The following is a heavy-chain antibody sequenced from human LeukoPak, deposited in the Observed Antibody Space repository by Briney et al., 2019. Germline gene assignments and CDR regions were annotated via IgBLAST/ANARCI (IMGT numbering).Heavy chain of an antibody. J-gene: IGHJ4*02. CDR2: INHSGST. D-gene: IGHD2-8*01. CDR3: ARGRSHCTNGVCYTGYFGY. CDR1: GGSFSGYY. V-gene: IGHV4-34*01. Sequence: SETLSLTCAVYGGSFSGYYWSWIRQPPGKGLEWIGEINHSGSTNYNPSLKSRVTISVDTSKNQFSLKLSSVTAADTAVYYCARGRSHCTNGVCYTGYFGYWGQGTLVTVSS.